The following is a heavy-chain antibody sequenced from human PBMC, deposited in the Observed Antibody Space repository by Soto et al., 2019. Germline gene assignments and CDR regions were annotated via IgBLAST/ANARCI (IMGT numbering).Heavy chain of an antibody. CDR2: VYHTGRT. CDR3: ARSAGSFGGGSYLGA. D-gene: IGHD3-16*02. V-gene: IGHV4-61*01. CDR1: GGSFKSGSYS. J-gene: IGHJ5*02. Sequence: SETLSLTCTVSGGSFKSGSYSWSWIRQPPGKGLEWIGYVYHTGRTSYNPSLKSRVSISMDTSKNQFSLNLDSVTAADTAVYFCARSAGSFGGGSYLGAWGQGTQVTVSS.